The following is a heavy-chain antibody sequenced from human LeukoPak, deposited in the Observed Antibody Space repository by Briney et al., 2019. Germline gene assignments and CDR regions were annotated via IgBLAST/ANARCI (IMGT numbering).Heavy chain of an antibody. CDR3: ARQFPSSGWYNY. CDR2: IYYSGST. V-gene: IGHV4-39*01. CDR1: GCSISSSSYY. J-gene: IGHJ4*02. D-gene: IGHD6-19*01. Sequence: SETLSLTCTVSGCSISSSSYYWGRLRQPPGKGREWIGSIYYSGSTYYNPSLKSAVTISVETSKNQFSLKLSSVTAADTAVYYGARQFPSSGWYNYWGQGTLVTVSA.